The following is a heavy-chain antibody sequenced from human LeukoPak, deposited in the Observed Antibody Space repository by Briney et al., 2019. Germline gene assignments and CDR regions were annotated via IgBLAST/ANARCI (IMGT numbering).Heavy chain of an antibody. Sequence: PSETLSLTCSVSGASISSTSYYWGWIRRPPGKGLEWIGSISYSGTTFYSPSLESRVTISADTSKNQFSLKLSSVTAADTAVYYCARHVRAPGYSSGWLYYWYFDLWGRGTLVTVSS. CDR2: ISYSGTT. J-gene: IGHJ2*01. V-gene: IGHV4-39*01. CDR3: ARHVRAPGYSSGWLYYWYFDL. D-gene: IGHD6-19*01. CDR1: GASISSTSYY.